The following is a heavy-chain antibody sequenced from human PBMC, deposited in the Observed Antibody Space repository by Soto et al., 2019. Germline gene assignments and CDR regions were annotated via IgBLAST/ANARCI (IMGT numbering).Heavy chain of an antibody. D-gene: IGHD6-13*01. V-gene: IGHV5-51*01. CDR2: IYPGDSDT. CDR3: ASSSWYSRNAFDI. J-gene: IGHJ3*02. CDR1: GYSFTSYW. Sequence: PGESLKISCKGSGYSFTSYWIGWVRQMPGKGLEWMGIIYPGDSDTRYSPSFQGQVTISADKSISTAYLQWSSLKASDTAMYYCASSSWYSRNAFDIWGQGTIVTVSS.